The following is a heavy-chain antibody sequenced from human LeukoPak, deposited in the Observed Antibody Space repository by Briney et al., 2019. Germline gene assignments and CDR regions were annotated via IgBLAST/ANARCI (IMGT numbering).Heavy chain of an antibody. CDR2: MNPNSGNT. CDR1: GYTFTSYD. J-gene: IGHJ5*02. D-gene: IGHD2-15*01. Sequence: ASVKVSCKASGYTFTSYDINWVRQATGQGLEWMGWMNPNSGNTGYAQKFQGRVTMTRNTSISTAYMELSSLRSEDTAVYYCARGVMVVAATQFDPWGQGTLVTVSP. V-gene: IGHV1-8*01. CDR3: ARGVMVVAATQFDP.